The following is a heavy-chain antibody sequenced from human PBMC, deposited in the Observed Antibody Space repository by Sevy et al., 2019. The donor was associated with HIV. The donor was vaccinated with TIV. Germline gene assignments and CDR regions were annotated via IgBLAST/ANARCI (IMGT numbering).Heavy chain of an antibody. CDR1: GYTFSSYG. CDR2: ISDYNGYT. J-gene: IGHJ6*02. Sequence: ASVKVSCKASGYTFSSYGISWVRQAPGQGLEWMGWISDYNGYTNYAHKFQGRVTMSTETSTRTAYTELRSLRSDDTDVYFCAREGYYYRSGTYRPPNYYGMDVWGQGTAVTVSS. V-gene: IGHV1-18*01. D-gene: IGHD3-10*01. CDR3: AREGYYYRSGTYRPPNYYGMDV.